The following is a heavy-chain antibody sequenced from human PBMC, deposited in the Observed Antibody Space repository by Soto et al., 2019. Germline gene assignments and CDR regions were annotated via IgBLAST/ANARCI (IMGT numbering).Heavy chain of an antibody. D-gene: IGHD6-13*01. J-gene: IGHJ6*02. CDR1: GGSISSSSYY. V-gene: IGHV4-39*01. CDR2: IYYSGST. Sequence: SETLSLTCTVSGGSISSSSYYWGCMRQPPGKGLEWIGSIYYSGSTYYNPSLKSRVTISVDTSKNQFSLKLSSVTAADTAVYYCARHRSSSWYNFYYYYYGMDVWGQGTTVTVS. CDR3: ARHRSSSWYNFYYYYYGMDV.